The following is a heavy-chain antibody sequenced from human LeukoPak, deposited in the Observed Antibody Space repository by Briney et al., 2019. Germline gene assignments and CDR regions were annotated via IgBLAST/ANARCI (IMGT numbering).Heavy chain of an antibody. CDR2: ISYSGST. Sequence: SETLSLTCTVSGGSISNYYWSWVRQPPGKGLEWIGYISYSGSTNYNPSLKSRVTISVDTSKNQFSLKLSSVTAADTGVYYCARRGNYYDSSGYYMHWYFYRWGPGTLVTVSS. J-gene: IGHJ2*01. CDR3: ARRGNYYDSSGYYMHWYFYR. D-gene: IGHD3-22*01. CDR1: GGSISNYY. V-gene: IGHV4-59*08.